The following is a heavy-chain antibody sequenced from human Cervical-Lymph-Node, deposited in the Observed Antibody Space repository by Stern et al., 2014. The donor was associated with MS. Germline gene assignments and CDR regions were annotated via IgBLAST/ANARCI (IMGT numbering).Heavy chain of an antibody. J-gene: IGHJ6*02. CDR1: GGSISSYY. D-gene: IGHD6-25*01. Sequence: QVQLQESGPGLVKPSETLSLTCTVSGGSISSYYWSWIRQPPGKGLEWIGYIYFSGSTAYNSSLKSRVTISLDTSQNQFSLNLNSVTAADTAVYYCARSFDSSGYYYYGMDVWGQGTTVTVSS. CDR2: IYFSGST. CDR3: ARSFDSSGYYYYGMDV. V-gene: IGHV4-59*08.